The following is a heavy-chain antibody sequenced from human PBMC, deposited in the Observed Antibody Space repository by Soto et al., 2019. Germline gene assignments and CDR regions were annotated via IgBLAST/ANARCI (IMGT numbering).Heavy chain of an antibody. D-gene: IGHD6-6*01. Sequence: SETLSLTCTVSGGSISSGCYYGSWIRQHPGKGLEWIGYIYYSGRTYYNPSLHSRVSIAVDTTENQFSLKLTSVTAADTSVYYCARGSFSSSSSWFDPWGRGTLVPVSS. CDR3: ARGSFSSSSSWFDP. CDR2: IYYSGRT. J-gene: IGHJ5*02. CDR1: GGSISSGCYY. V-gene: IGHV4-31*03.